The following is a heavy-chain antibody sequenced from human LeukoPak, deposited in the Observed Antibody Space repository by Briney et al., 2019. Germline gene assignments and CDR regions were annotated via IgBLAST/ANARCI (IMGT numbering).Heavy chain of an antibody. D-gene: IGHD1-1*01. V-gene: IGHV3-74*01. J-gene: IGHJ4*02. CDR1: GFTFSSYW. CDR3: AREWKKTGAFDC. Sequence: GGSLRLSCAASGFTFSSYWMHWVRQAPGKGLVWVSRINTDGSSTTYADSVKGRFTISRDNAKNTLYLQMSSLRAEDTAVYYCAREWKKTGAFDCWGQGTLVTVSS. CDR2: INTDGSST.